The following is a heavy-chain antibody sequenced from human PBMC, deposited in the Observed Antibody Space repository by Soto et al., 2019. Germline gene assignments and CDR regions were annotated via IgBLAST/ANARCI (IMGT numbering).Heavy chain of an antibody. CDR1: GYSFTSYW. CDR2: IYPGESDT. Sequence: PGESLKISCKGSGYSFTSYWIGWVRQVPGKGLEWMGIIYPGESDTRYRPSFQGQVTISGDKAISTAYLQWSSLKASDTAMYYCARPGRTAVPFDIWGQGTMVTVSS. D-gene: IGHD1-1*01. V-gene: IGHV5-51*01. J-gene: IGHJ3*02. CDR3: ARPGRTAVPFDI.